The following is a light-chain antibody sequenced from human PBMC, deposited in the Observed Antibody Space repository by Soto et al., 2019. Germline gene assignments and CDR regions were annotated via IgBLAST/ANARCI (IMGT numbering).Light chain of an antibody. J-gene: IGKJ2*01. CDR3: QQYGNSPRT. CDR1: QSVSSNS. V-gene: IGKV3D-20*01. CDR2: DTS. Sequence: EIVLTQSPATLSMSPGERATLSCGASQSVSSNSLAWYQQKPGLAPRLLIYDTSSRATAIPDRFSGSGSGTDVTLTISGLEPDDFAVYDCQQYGNSPRTFGQGTKLEI.